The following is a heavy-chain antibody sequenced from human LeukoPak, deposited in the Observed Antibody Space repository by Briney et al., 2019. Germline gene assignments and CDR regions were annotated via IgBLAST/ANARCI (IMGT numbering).Heavy chain of an antibody. CDR1: GGSISTYY. CDR2: IYHSGST. D-gene: IGHD5-12*01. CDR3: ARGGGYASPIGY. J-gene: IGHJ4*02. V-gene: IGHV4-59*01. Sequence: PSETLSLTCTLSGGSISTYYWSWIRLPPGKGLEWIGYIYHSGSTNYNPSLKSRVTISVGTSKNQFSLKLSSVTAADTAVYYCARGGGYASPIGYWGQGALVTVSS.